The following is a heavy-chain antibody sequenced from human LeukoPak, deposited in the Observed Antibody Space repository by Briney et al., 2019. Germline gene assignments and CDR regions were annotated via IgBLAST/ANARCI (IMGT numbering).Heavy chain of an antibody. CDR2: IYYSGST. CDR1: GGSISSYY. J-gene: IGHJ6*02. D-gene: IGHD3-16*01. CDR3: ARVGLGYYGMDV. Sequence: TLSLTCXVSGGSISSYYWSWIRQPPGKGLEWIGYIYYSGSTNYNPSLKSRVTISVDTSKNQFSLKLSSVTAADTAVYYCARVGLGYYGMDVWGQGTTVTVSS. V-gene: IGHV4-59*01.